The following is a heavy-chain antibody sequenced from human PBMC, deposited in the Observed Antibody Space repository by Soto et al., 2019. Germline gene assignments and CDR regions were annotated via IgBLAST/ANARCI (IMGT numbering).Heavy chain of an antibody. J-gene: IGHJ3*02. V-gene: IGHV4-59*12. D-gene: IGHD4-17*01. Sequence: SDTLSHTCKSSVASISRSYWSSIRLSPGKGLEWIGYLYNTGSTIYNPSLKSRVTISVDASRNQFSLKLSSVTAADTAVYYCARAGFYGDYLAFDIWGQGTMVT. CDR1: VASISRSY. CDR3: ARAGFYGDYLAFDI. CDR2: LYNTGST.